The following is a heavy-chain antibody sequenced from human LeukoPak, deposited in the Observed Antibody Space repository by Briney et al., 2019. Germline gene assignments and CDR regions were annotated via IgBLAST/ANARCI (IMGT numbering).Heavy chain of an antibody. D-gene: IGHD3-22*01. CDR1: GFTFSSYA. J-gene: IGHJ4*02. CDR2: ISGSGGST. V-gene: IGHV3-23*01. CDR3: AKGSYYDSSGYYHE. Sequence: GGSLRLSCAASGFTFSSYAMSWVRQAPGKGLEWVSAISGSGGSTCYADSVKGRFTISRDNSKNTLYLQMNSLRAEDTAVYYCAKGSYYDSSGYYHEWGQGTLVTVSS.